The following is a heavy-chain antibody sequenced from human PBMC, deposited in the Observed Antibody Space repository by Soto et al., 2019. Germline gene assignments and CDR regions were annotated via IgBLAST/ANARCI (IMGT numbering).Heavy chain of an antibody. J-gene: IGHJ4*02. V-gene: IGHV3-33*01. Sequence: QVQLVESGGGVVQPGRSLRLSCAVSGLIFRNYGMHWVRQAPGKGLEWVAVIWYDGSDMYYAESVKGRFTISRDNSKNTLYLQMNSLRAEDTALYYCATDQGLFWGQGTLVTVSS. CDR2: IWYDGSDM. D-gene: IGHD3-16*01. CDR1: GLIFRNYG. CDR3: ATDQGLF.